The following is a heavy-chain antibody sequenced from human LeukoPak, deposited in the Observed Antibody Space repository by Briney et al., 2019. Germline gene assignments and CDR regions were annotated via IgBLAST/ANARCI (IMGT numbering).Heavy chain of an antibody. CDR3: AREFYDREKKEFDY. Sequence: ASVKVSCKASGYTFSGYYMHWVRQAPGQGLEWMGWINPNNGGTNYAQKFQGRVTTTRDTSISTAYMELSRLTSDDTAVYYCAREFYDREKKEFDYWGQGTLVTLSS. D-gene: IGHD3-22*01. J-gene: IGHJ4*02. V-gene: IGHV1-2*02. CDR2: INPNNGGT. CDR1: GYTFSGYY.